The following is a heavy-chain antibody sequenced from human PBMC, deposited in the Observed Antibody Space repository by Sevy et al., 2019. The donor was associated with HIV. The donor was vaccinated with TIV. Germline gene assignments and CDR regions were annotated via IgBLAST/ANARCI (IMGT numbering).Heavy chain of an antibody. CDR1: GFTFSTYT. Sequence: GGSLRLSCAASGFTFSTYTMNWVRQAPGKGLEWVSYISSSGSTIYYADSVKGRFTISRDNAKNSLYLQMNSLRDEDSAVYYCARDATRDFDYWGQGALVTVSS. D-gene: IGHD5-12*01. CDR2: ISSSGSTI. CDR3: ARDATRDFDY. V-gene: IGHV3-48*02. J-gene: IGHJ4*02.